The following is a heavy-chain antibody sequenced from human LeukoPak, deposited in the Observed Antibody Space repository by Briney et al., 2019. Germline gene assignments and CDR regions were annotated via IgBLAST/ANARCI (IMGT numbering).Heavy chain of an antibody. J-gene: IGHJ4*02. V-gene: IGHV3-23*01. Sequence: GGSLRLSCAASGFAFSSYAMNWVRQAPGKGLEWVSTISGSGGTTYYADSVKGRFTISRDNSKNTLSLQMSSLRAEDTAVYYCAKDRPFDYWGQGTLVTVSS. CDR3: AKDRPFDY. CDR1: GFAFSSYA. CDR2: ISGSGGTT.